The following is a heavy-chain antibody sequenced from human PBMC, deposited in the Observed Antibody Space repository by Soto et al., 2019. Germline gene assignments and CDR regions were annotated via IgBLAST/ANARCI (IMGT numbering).Heavy chain of an antibody. J-gene: IGHJ4*02. CDR2: ISGSGGST. CDR3: AKVPHGLSGGGAY. D-gene: IGHD3-16*02. V-gene: IGHV3-23*01. Sequence: EVQLLESGGGLVQPGGSLRLSCAASGFTFSSYAMSWVRQAPGKGLEWVSAISGSGGSTYYADSVKGRFTISRDNSKNPLYLQMNSLRAEDTAVNYCAKVPHGLSGGGAYWGQGTLVTVSS. CDR1: GFTFSSYA.